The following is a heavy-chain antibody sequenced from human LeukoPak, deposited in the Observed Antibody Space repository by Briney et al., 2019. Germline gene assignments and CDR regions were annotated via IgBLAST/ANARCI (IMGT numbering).Heavy chain of an antibody. Sequence: GGSLRLSCAASGFTFSSYAMSWVRQAPGKGLEWVSAISGSGGSTYYADSVKGRFTISRDNSKNTLYLQMSSLRAEDTAVYYCAKIERWLQLLAVDYWGQGTLVTVSS. J-gene: IGHJ4*02. CDR3: AKIERWLQLLAVDY. CDR2: ISGSGGST. CDR1: GFTFSSYA. D-gene: IGHD5-24*01. V-gene: IGHV3-23*01.